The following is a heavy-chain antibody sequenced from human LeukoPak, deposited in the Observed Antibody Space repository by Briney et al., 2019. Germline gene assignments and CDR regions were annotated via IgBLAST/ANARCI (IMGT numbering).Heavy chain of an antibody. CDR3: GRGFSIVPAGIPDY. CDR1: GFTFSSYG. J-gene: IGHJ4*02. Sequence: ESGGSLRLSCAASGFTFSSYGMHWVRQAPGKGLVWVSRINTDGGSTTYADSVKGRFTISRDNAKNTLYLQTNSLRAEDTAVYYCGRGFSIVPAGIPDYWGLGTLVTVSS. V-gene: IGHV3-74*01. D-gene: IGHD2-2*02. CDR2: INTDGGST.